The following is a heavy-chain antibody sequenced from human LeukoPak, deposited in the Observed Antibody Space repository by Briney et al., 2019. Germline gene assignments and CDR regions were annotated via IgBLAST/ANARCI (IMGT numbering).Heavy chain of an antibody. Sequence: ASVKVSCKASEYTFTGYYIHWVRQAPGQGLEWMGWIDPNTGDSNYVQKFQGRVTMTRDTSISTAYMELSRLRSDDTAVYYCARVPAPPYIVATIEDDYWGQGTLVTVSS. V-gene: IGHV1-2*02. D-gene: IGHD5-12*01. CDR2: IDPNTGDS. CDR1: EYTFTGYY. CDR3: ARVPAPPYIVATIEDDY. J-gene: IGHJ4*02.